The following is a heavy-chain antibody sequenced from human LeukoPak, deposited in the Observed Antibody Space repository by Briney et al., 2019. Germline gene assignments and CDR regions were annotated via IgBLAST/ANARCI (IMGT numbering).Heavy chain of an antibody. V-gene: IGHV3-21*01. CDR1: GFTFSSYS. CDR3: ARDFHSSSPQRKAPYRYFDL. D-gene: IGHD6-6*01. J-gene: IGHJ2*01. Sequence: GGSLRLSCAASGFTFSSYSMNWVRQAPGKGLEWVSSISSSSSYIYYADSVKGRFTISRDNAKNSLYLQMNSLRAEDTAVYYCARDFHSSSPQRKAPYRYFDLWGRGTLVTVSS. CDR2: ISSSSSYI.